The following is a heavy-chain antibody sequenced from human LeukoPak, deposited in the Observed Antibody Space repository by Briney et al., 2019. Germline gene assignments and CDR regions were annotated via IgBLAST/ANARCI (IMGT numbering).Heavy chain of an antibody. J-gene: IGHJ5*02. D-gene: IGHD3-3*01. V-gene: IGHV1-8*01. CDR2: MNPNSGNT. CDR3: ARGIVRITIFGVVINWFDP. CDR1: GYTFASYD. Sequence: ASVEVLCKASGYTFASYDINWGRQATGQGLEWMGWMNPNSGNTGYAQKFQGRVTMTRNTSISTAYMELSSLRSEDTAVYYCARGIVRITIFGVVINWFDPWGQGTLVTVSS.